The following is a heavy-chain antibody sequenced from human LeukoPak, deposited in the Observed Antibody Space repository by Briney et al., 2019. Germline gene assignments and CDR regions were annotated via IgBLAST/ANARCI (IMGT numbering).Heavy chain of an antibody. J-gene: IGHJ4*02. Sequence: PGGSLRLSCAASGFTFSDYYMSWIRQAPGKGLEWVSYISSSGSTIYYADSVKGRFTISRDNAKNSLYLQMNSLRAEDTAVYYCASPVSTVTTLTVGDYFDYWGQGTLVTVSS. CDR3: ASPVSTVTTLTVGDYFDY. CDR1: GFTFSDYY. V-gene: IGHV3-11*01. D-gene: IGHD4-17*01. CDR2: ISSSGSTI.